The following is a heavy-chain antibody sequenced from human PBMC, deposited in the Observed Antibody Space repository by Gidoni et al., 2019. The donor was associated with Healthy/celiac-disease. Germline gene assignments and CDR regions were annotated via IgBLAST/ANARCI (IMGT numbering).Heavy chain of an antibody. D-gene: IGHD5-12*01. V-gene: IGHV3-30-3*01. CDR1: GFTFSSYA. Sequence: QVQLVESGGGVVQPGRSLRLSCAASGFTFSSYAMHWGRQAPGKGLEWVAVISYDGSNKYYADSVKGRFTISRDNSKNTLYLQMNSLRAEDTAVYYCARELSSGYDFLYYYGMDVWGQGTTVTVSS. CDR3: ARELSSGYDFLYYYGMDV. J-gene: IGHJ6*02. CDR2: ISYDGSNK.